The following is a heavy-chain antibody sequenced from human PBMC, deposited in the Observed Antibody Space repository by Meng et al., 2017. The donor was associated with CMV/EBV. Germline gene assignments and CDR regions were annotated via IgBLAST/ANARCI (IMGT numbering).Heavy chain of an antibody. CDR2: INPNSGGT. Sequence: ASVKVSCKASGYTFTGYYMHWVRQAPGQGVEWMGWINPNSGGTNYAQKFQGRVTMTRDTSISTAYMELSRLRSDDTAVYYCARDKKDCSSTSCYWYFDYWGQGTLVTVSS. J-gene: IGHJ4*02. D-gene: IGHD2-2*01. CDR3: ARDKKDCSSTSCYWYFDY. V-gene: IGHV1-2*02. CDR1: GYTFTGYY.